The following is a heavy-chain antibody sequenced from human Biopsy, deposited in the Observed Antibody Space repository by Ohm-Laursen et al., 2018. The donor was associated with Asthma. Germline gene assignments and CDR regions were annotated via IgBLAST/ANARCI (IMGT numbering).Heavy chain of an antibody. CDR1: GFTFSNAW. CDR2: IKSKRDGGTT. D-gene: IGHD3-10*01. V-gene: IGHV3-15*01. Sequence: SLRLSCAASGFTFSNAWMSWVRQAPGKGLEWVGHIKSKRDGGTTVYAAAVKDRFIISRDDSENTLYLQLNSLKTEDTAVYFCATEALWFIELYYFDYWGQGTRVTVSS. J-gene: IGHJ4*02. CDR3: ATEALWFIELYYFDY.